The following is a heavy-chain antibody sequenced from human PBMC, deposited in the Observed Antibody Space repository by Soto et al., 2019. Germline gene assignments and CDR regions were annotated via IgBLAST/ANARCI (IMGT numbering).Heavy chain of an antibody. J-gene: IGHJ5*02. V-gene: IGHV3-23*01. CDR2: ISGSGATT. CDR3: AKDADYTTSPGWLDP. Sequence: PGGSLRLSCAASGFTLSNYVMTWVRQAPGTGLEWVSSISGSGATTYYPDSVKGRFTISRDNSKNTLFLQMNFLRADDTAVYYCAKDADYTTSPGWLDPCGLGTLVTVYS. D-gene: IGHD2-2*02. CDR1: GFTLSNYV.